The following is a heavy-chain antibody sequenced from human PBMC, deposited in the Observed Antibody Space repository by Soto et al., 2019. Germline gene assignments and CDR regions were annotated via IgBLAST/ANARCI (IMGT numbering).Heavy chain of an antibody. CDR3: ARPGRDSSSRYYYYMDV. J-gene: IGHJ6*03. D-gene: IGHD6-13*01. Sequence: SETLSLTCTVSGGSISSSSYYWGWIRQPPGKGLEWIGSISSGGSTYYNPSLKSRVTISVDTSKNQFSLKLSSVTAADTAVYYCARPGRDSSSRYYYYMDVWGKGTTVTVSS. CDR1: GGSISSSSYY. CDR2: ISSGGST. V-gene: IGHV4-39*01.